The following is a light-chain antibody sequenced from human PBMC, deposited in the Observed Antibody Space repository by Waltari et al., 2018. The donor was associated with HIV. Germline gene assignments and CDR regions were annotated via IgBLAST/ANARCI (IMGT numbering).Light chain of an antibody. V-gene: IGLV1-44*01. CDR3: AAWDDSLNGPNWV. CDR1: SSNIGSNI. CDR2: KND. Sequence: QSVLTQPPSASGTPGQWVTISCSGSSSNIGSNIVNWYQQFPGTAPKVLIYKNDQRPSGVPDRFSGAKSGNSASLAISGLQSEDEADYYCAAWDDSLNGPNWVFGGGTKLTVL. J-gene: IGLJ3*02.